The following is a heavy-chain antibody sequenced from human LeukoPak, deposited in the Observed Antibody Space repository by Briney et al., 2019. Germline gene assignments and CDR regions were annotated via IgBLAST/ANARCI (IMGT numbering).Heavy chain of an antibody. Sequence: GGSLRLSCAASGFTFSGYPIHWVRQAPGKGLEWVAVISYDGSNKYYADSVKGRFTISRDNSKNTLYLQMNSLRAEDTAVYYCATLQNWRFDYWGQGALVAVSS. J-gene: IGHJ4*02. CDR2: ISYDGSNK. CDR3: ATLQNWRFDY. CDR1: GFTFSGYP. D-gene: IGHD1-1*01. V-gene: IGHV3-30-3*01.